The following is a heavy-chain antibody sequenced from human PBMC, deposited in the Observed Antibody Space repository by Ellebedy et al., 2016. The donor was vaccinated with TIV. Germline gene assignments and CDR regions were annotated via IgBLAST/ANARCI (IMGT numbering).Heavy chain of an antibody. CDR1: GFTFTNYG. CDR3: ARDFQWLVFGY. D-gene: IGHD6-19*01. Sequence: GGSLRLXXAASGFTFTNYGMHWVRQAPGKGLEWMAVISSDGTNKYYADSVKGRFTLSRDNSKNTLYLQMNSLRVEDTAVYYCARDFQWLVFGYWGQGTLVTVSS. V-gene: IGHV3-30*03. CDR2: ISSDGTNK. J-gene: IGHJ4*02.